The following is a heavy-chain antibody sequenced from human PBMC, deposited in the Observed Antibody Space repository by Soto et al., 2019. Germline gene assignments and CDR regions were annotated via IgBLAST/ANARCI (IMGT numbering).Heavy chain of an antibody. Sequence: SGGSLRLSCAASGFTFNTYGMHWVRQAPGKGLEWVAVIWYDGSKKYYEDSVKGRFTISRDNSKNTLYLQMNSLIAEDTAVYYCARIDCTGGNCRPYSYYDMDVWGQGTTVTVSS. J-gene: IGHJ6*02. D-gene: IGHD2-15*01. CDR3: ARIDCTGGNCRPYSYYDMDV. CDR2: IWYDGSKK. CDR1: GFTFNTYG. V-gene: IGHV3-33*01.